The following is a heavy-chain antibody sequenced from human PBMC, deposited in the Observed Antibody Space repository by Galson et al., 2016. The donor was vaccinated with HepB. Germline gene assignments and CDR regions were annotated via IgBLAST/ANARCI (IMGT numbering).Heavy chain of an antibody. D-gene: IGHD2-2*01. CDR1: GFTFNRYA. V-gene: IGHV3-30*18. Sequence: CAASGFTFNRYAMHWVRQAPGKGLEWVAALSYDATNKYYADSVKGRFTISRDNSKNTLYLQMNNLRPADAAVYYCAKLAVVVPAPVFNPGYHYSMDVWGKGTTVTVSS. CDR3: AKLAVVVPAPVFNPGYHYSMDV. CDR2: LSYDATNK. J-gene: IGHJ6*03.